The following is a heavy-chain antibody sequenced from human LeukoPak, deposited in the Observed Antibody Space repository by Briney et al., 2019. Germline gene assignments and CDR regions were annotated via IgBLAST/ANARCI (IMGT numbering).Heavy chain of an antibody. V-gene: IGHV3-23*01. Sequence: GGSLRLSCAVSGFTFSSYAMRWVRQAPGKGLEWVSAISGSGGSTYYADSVKGRFTISRDNSKNTLYLQMNSLRAEDTAVYYCAKVVMAVAGNFDYWGQGTLVTVSS. J-gene: IGHJ4*02. CDR2: ISGSGGST. CDR1: GFTFSSYA. D-gene: IGHD6-19*01. CDR3: AKVVMAVAGNFDY.